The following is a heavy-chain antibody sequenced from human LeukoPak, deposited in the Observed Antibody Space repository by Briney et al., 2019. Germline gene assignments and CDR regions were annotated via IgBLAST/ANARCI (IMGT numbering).Heavy chain of an antibody. CDR2: INSDGSST. Sequence: GGSLRLSCAASGFTFSSYWMHWVRQAPGKGLVWVSRINSDGSSTSYADSVKGRFTISTDNSKNTLYLQMNSLRAEDTAVYFCEGHSSGWTDYWGQGTLVTVSS. CDR3: EGHSSGWTDY. D-gene: IGHD6-19*01. CDR1: GFTFSSYW. J-gene: IGHJ4*02. V-gene: IGHV3-74*01.